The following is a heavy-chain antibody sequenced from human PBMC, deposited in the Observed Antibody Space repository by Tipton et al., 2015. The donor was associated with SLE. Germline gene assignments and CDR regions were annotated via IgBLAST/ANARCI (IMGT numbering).Heavy chain of an antibody. CDR3: ARGNTIFGVGY. Sequence: TLSLTCTVSGGSISSSSYYWGWIRQPPGKGLEWIGYIYHSASTNYNPSLKSRVTISVDTSKNQFSLKLSSVTAADTAVYYCARGNTIFGVGYWGQGTLVTVSS. CDR1: GGSISSSSYY. V-gene: IGHV4-61*05. CDR2: IYHSAST. J-gene: IGHJ4*02. D-gene: IGHD3-3*01.